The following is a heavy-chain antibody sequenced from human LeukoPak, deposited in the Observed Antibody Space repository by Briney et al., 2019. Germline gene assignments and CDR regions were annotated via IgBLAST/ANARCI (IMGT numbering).Heavy chain of an antibody. Sequence: GGSLRHSCAASGFTFSSYEMNWVRQAPGKGLEWVSYISSSGSTIYYADSVKGRFTISRDNAKNSLYLQMNSLRAEDTAVYYCARERPPPGYYYDSSGYAVGLDYWGQGTLVTVSS. CDR2: ISSSGSTI. D-gene: IGHD3-22*01. CDR1: GFTFSSYE. J-gene: IGHJ4*02. V-gene: IGHV3-48*03. CDR3: ARERPPPGYYYDSSGYAVGLDY.